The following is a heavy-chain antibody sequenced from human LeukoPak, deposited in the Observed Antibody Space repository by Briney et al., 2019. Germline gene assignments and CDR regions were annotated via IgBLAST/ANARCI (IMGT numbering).Heavy chain of an antibody. CDR1: GFTFSSYS. J-gene: IGHJ3*02. V-gene: IGHV3-21*01. D-gene: IGHD6-6*01. Sequence: KPGGSLRLSCAASGFTFSSYSMNWVRQAPGKGLEWVSSISSSSSYIYYADSVKGRFTISRDNAKNSLYLQMNSLRAEDTAVYYCARRVAARPIAFDIWGQGTMVTVSS. CDR2: ISSSSSYI. CDR3: ARRVAARPIAFDI.